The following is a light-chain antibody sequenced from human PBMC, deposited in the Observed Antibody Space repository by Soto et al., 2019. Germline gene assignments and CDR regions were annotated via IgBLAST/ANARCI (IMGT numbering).Light chain of an antibody. CDR1: QAIRNE. CDR2: GAS. V-gene: IGKV1-6*01. Sequence: AVPMTQSPSSLSASIGDRVTITCRASQAIRNELGWYQQKPGKAPKLLIYGASNLQSGVPSRFSGSGSGTDFTLTISGLQPEDFATYYCLQDSHYSWTFGQGTKVEVK. CDR3: LQDSHYSWT. J-gene: IGKJ1*01.